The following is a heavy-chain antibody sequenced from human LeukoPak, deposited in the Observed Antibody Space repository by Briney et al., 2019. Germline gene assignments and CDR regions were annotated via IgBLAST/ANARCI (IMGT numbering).Heavy chain of an antibody. CDR3: ARDTYYYGSGREDVGTFDP. CDR1: GGSISSYY. D-gene: IGHD3-10*01. Sequence: SETLSLTCTVSGGSISSYYWSWIRQPAGKGLEWIGRIYTSGSTNYNPSLKSRVTMSVDTSKNQFSLKLSSVTAADTAVYYCARDTYYYGSGREDVGTFDPWGQGTLVTVSS. V-gene: IGHV4-4*07. CDR2: IYTSGST. J-gene: IGHJ5*02.